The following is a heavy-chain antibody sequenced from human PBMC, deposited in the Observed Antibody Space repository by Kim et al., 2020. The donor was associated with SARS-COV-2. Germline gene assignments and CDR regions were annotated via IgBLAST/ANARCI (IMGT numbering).Heavy chain of an antibody. CDR3: ARERLTTVTTGGIYYFDY. CDR1: GGSISSYY. V-gene: IGHV4-59*01. CDR2: IYYSGST. J-gene: IGHJ4*02. Sequence: SETLSLTCTVSGGSISSYYWSWIRQPPGKGLEWIGYIYYSGSTNYNPSLKSRVTISVDTSKNQFSLKLSSVTAADTAVYYCARERLTTVTTGGIYYFDYWGQAGLVSVSS. D-gene: IGHD4-17*01.